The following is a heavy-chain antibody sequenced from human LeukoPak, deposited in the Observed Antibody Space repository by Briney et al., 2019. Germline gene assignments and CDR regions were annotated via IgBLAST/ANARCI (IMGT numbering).Heavy chain of an antibody. J-gene: IGHJ4*02. D-gene: IGHD3-16*01. CDR3: ARGGGDY. CDR1: GFTFSTYA. V-gene: IGHV3-33*01. Sequence: GGSLRLSCAASGFTFSTYAIHWVRQAPGKGLEWVAVIWYDGSEQYYADSVKGRFIISRDNSKSTSDLQMNSLRAEDTAVYYCARGGGDYWGQGTLVTVSS. CDR2: IWYDGSEQ.